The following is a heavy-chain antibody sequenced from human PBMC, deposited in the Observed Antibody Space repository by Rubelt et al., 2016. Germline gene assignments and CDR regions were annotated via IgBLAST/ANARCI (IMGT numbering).Heavy chain of an antibody. CDR1: GGSINSRSYY. D-gene: IGHD1-14*01. Sequence: QLQLQESGQGLVKPSETLSLTCTVSGGSINSRSYYWGWIRQPPGKGREWIGEINDSGTTHYHPSIVCRVTTSVDTSKNQVSLQLDSVTPEDTAVLFCARWDHSLSYFDYWGQGTLVTVSS. CDR2: INDSGTT. J-gene: IGHJ4*02. V-gene: IGHV4-39*07. CDR3: ARWDHSLSYFDY.